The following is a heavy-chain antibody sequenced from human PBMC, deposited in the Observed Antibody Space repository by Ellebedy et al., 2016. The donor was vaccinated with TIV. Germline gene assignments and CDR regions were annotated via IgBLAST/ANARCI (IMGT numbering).Heavy chain of an antibody. CDR2: ISGSGGRI. CDR1: GFTFSSYA. CDR3: VRALGVFYYESTGYST. J-gene: IGHJ4*02. Sequence: GGSLRLSCAGSGFTFSSYAMSWVRQAPGKGLEWVSGISGSGGRIDYADSVKGRFTISRDNSKNTVTLQMDGLRAEDTAVYFCVRALGVFYYESTGYSTWGQGTLATVSS. V-gene: IGHV3-23*01. D-gene: IGHD3-22*01.